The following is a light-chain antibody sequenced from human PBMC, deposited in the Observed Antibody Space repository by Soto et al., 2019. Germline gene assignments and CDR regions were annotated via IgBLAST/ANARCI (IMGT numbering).Light chain of an antibody. CDR3: ATWEDSLNGDV. J-gene: IGLJ1*01. V-gene: IGLV1-44*01. CDR1: RSNIGGNT. Sequence: QSVLTQAPSASGTPGQRVVISCSGSRSNIGGNTVNWYQHLPGTAPTLLIYSNIHRPSGVPDRFSGSKSGTSASLAISGLQSEDDADYYCATWEDSLNGDVFGSGTKLTVL. CDR2: SNI.